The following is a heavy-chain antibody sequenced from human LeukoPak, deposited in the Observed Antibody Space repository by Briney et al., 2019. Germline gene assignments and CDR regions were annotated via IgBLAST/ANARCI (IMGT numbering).Heavy chain of an antibody. Sequence: GGSLRLSCAGSGFNFTGYWMHWVRQAPGKGLEWISRLYSDGRSLTYADSVMGRFTISRDNVKNMLYLQMNSLRAEDTAVYYCARGRGLGELAVASFDSWGQGILVTVSS. D-gene: IGHD6-19*01. J-gene: IGHJ4*02. CDR1: GFNFTGYW. CDR3: ARGRGLGELAVASFDS. V-gene: IGHV3-74*03. CDR2: LYSDGRSL.